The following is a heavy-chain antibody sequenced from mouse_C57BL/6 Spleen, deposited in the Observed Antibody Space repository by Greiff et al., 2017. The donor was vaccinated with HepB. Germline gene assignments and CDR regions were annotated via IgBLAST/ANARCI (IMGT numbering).Heavy chain of an antibody. CDR1: GYTFTSYW. D-gene: IGHD1-1*01. CDR3: ARSYGSSSYYAMDY. CDR2: IHPNSGST. Sequence: QVQLQQPGAELVKPGASVKLSCKASGYTFTSYWMHWVKQRPGQGLAWIGMIHPNSGSTNYNEKFKSKATLTVDKSSSTAYMQLSSLTSEDSAVYYCARSYGSSSYYAMDYWGQGTSVTVSS. J-gene: IGHJ4*01. V-gene: IGHV1-64*01.